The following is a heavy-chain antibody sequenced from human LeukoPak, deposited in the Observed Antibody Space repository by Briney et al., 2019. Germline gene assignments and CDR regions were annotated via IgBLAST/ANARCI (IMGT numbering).Heavy chain of an antibody. Sequence: SETLSLTCAVYGGSFSGYYWSWIRQPPGKGLEWIGEINHSGSTNYNPSLKSRVTISVDTSKNQLSLKLSSVTAADTAVYYCARTHYYGSGSYLDAFDIWGQGTMVTVSS. CDR3: ARTHYYGSGSYLDAFDI. V-gene: IGHV4-34*01. J-gene: IGHJ3*02. CDR2: INHSGST. D-gene: IGHD3-10*01. CDR1: GGSFSGYY.